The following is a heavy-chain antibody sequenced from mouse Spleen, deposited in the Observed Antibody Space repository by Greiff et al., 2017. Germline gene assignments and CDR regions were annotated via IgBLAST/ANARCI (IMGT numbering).Heavy chain of an antibody. D-gene: IGHD2-3*01. CDR2: INSNGGST. CDR1: GFTFSSYA. J-gene: IGHJ3*01. Sequence: EVMLVESGGGLVKPGGSLKLSCAASGFTFSSYAMSWVRQTPEKRLEWVAAINSNGGSTYYPDTVKDRFTISRDNAKNTLYLQMSSLRSEDTALYYCAAPLYDAWFAYWGQGTLVTVSA. CDR3: AAPLYDAWFAY. V-gene: IGHV5-6-2*01.